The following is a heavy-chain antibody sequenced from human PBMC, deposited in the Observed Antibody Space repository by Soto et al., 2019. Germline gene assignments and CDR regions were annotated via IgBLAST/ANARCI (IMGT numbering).Heavy chain of an antibody. CDR1: GGSISSSNW. CDR2: IYHSGST. V-gene: IGHV4-4*02. J-gene: IGHJ4*02. CDR3: ASATQDSSSWTPLGY. Sequence: QVQLQESGPGLVKPSGTLSLTCAVSGGSISSSNWWSWVRQPPGKGLEWIGEIYHSGSTNYNPSLTSRVTISVDKSKNQFALKLSSVTAADTAVYYCASATQDSSSWTPLGYWGQGTLVTVSS. D-gene: IGHD6-13*01.